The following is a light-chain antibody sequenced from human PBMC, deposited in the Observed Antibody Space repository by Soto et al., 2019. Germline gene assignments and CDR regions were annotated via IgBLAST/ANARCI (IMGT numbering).Light chain of an antibody. CDR2: AAS. Sequence: DIVLTQSPGTLSLSPGDRATLSCRTSRFVSNYYVAWYQQRPGQAPRLLIYAASSRATDIPDRLSGSGSRTDFTLTISRLEPEDFAVYYCQHYADSPPVFTFGPGTKAEI. V-gene: IGKV3-20*01. J-gene: IGKJ3*01. CDR1: RFVSNYY. CDR3: QHYADSPPVFT.